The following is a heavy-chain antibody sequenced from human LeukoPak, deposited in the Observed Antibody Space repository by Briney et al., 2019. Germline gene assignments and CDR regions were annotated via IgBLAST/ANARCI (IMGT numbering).Heavy chain of an antibody. D-gene: IGHD2/OR15-2a*01. J-gene: IGHJ5*01. CDR1: GFIFENFA. CDR2: VSFDGTNN. V-gene: IGHV3-30*04. CDR3: ARDRNVIGADFDS. Sequence: GGSLRLSCVASGFIFENFAIHWVRQAPGKGLEWVSIVSFDGTNNFYADSVNGRFTVSRDNSKNTVYLHMNSLRPDGTAVYFCARDRNVIGADFDSWGQGTLVTVSS.